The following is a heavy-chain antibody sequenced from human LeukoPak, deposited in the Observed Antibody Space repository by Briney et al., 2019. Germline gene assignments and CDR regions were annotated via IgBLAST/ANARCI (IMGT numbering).Heavy chain of an antibody. CDR3: ASNDYGVAGHY. CDR2: INWNGGST. CDR1: GFTFDDYG. Sequence: PGGSLRLSCAASGFTFDDYGMSWVRHAPGKGLEWVSGINWNGGSTGYADSVKGRFTISRDNAKNSLYLQMNSLRAEDTALYYCASNDYGVAGHYWGQGTLVTVSS. J-gene: IGHJ4*02. D-gene: IGHD4-17*01. V-gene: IGHV3-20*04.